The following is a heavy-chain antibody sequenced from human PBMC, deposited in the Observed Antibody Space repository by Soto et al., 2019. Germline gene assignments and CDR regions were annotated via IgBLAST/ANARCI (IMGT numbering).Heavy chain of an antibody. CDR2: IYPGDSDT. J-gene: IGHJ6*02. D-gene: IGHD2-15*01. CDR3: ARHAYGYCSGGSCRNYYYYYGMDV. Sequence: PGESLKISCKGSGYSFTSYWIGWVRQVPGKGLEWMGIIYPGDSDTRYSPSFQGQVTISADKSISTAYLQWSSLKASDTAMYYCARHAYGYCSGGSCRNYYYYYGMDVWGQGTTVTVLL. V-gene: IGHV5-51*01. CDR1: GYSFTSYW.